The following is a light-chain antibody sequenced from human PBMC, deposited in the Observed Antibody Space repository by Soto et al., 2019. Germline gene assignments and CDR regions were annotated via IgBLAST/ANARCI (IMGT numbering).Light chain of an antibody. J-gene: IGKJ1*01. CDR1: QSISSY. CDR3: QQSYSTLRT. V-gene: IGKV1-39*01. Sequence: DIQMTQSPSSLSASVGDRVTITFPASQSISSYLNWYQQKPGKAPNLLIYAASSLQSGVPSRFSGSGSGTDFTLTISSLQTEDFATYYCQQSYSTLRTFGQGTKVDIK. CDR2: AAS.